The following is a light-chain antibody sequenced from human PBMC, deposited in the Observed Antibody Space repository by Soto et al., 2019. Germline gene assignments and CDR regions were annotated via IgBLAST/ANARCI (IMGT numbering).Light chain of an antibody. CDR1: SSNIGAGYD. J-gene: IGLJ3*02. Sequence: QSVLTQSPSVSGAPGQRVTISCTGSSSNIGAGYDVHWYQQVPGTAPKLLIYGNTNRPSGVPDRFSGSKSGTSASLAITGLQAEDEADYYCQSYDSSLSGWRVFGGGTKLTVL. CDR2: GNT. CDR3: QSYDSSLSGWRV. V-gene: IGLV1-40*01.